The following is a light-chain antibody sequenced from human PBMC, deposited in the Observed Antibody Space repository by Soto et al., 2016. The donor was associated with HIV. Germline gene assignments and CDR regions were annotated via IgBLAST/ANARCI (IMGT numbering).Light chain of an antibody. V-gene: IGKV1-33*01. J-gene: IGKJ4*01. CDR1: QDISNY. CDR2: DAS. Sequence: DIQMTQSPSSLSASVGDRVTITCQASQDISNYLNWYQQKPGKAPKLLIYDASNLETGVPSRFSGSGSGTEFTLTINSLQPADFATYYCLQHNSYPLTFGGGTKVEIK. CDR3: LQHNSYPLT.